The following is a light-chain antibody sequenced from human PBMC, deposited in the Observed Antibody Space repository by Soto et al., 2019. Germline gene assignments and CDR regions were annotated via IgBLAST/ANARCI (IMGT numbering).Light chain of an antibody. Sequence: ERVMTQSPATLSVSPGERVTLSSRASQSVSTNLAWYQQKPGQAPRLLIYGASTRATGIPARFSGSASGTEFTLTISSLQSEDFAVYYCQHYNNWPPGTFGQGTKVEIK. CDR2: GAS. V-gene: IGKV3-15*01. CDR3: QHYNNWPPGT. J-gene: IGKJ1*01. CDR1: QSVSTN.